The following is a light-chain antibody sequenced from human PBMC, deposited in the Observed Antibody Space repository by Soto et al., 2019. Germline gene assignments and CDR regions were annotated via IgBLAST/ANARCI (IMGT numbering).Light chain of an antibody. J-gene: IGKJ1*01. CDR3: QQYNNWSRT. CDR1: QSVSSN. Sequence: EIVMTQSPATLSVSPGERATLSCRASQSVSSNLAWYQQKPGQAPRLLIYGASTRATGIPARFSGSGSGTEFILTISSLQSEDFAVYYCQQYNNWSRTFGQGTKVDIK. CDR2: GAS. V-gene: IGKV3-15*01.